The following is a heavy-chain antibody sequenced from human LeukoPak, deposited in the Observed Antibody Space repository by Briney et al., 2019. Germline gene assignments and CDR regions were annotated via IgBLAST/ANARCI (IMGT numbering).Heavy chain of an antibody. D-gene: IGHD3-10*01. CDR3: ARERRGPLYGSGSDYYYYFGLDV. CDR1: GFTFSRSA. J-gene: IGHJ6*02. Sequence: PGRSLRLSCVASGFTFSRSAMQWVRQAPGKGLEWVAVISYDGRNKYYADSVKGRVTISRDNSKNTLYLQLIRPSTDDTAIYYCARERRGPLYGSGSDYYYYFGLDVWGQGTSVTVSS. CDR2: ISYDGRNK. V-gene: IGHV3-30*04.